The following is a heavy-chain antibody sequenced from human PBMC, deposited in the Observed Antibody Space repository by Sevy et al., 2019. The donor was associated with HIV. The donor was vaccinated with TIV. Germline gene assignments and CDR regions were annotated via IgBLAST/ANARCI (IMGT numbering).Heavy chain of an antibody. CDR3: ARDLPLYCSSTSCYGGYFDY. V-gene: IGHV3-30*04. CDR1: GFTISSYA. CDR2: ISYDGSNK. Sequence: GGSLRLSCAASGFTISSYAMHWVRQAPGKGLEWVAVISYDGSNKYYADSVKGRFTISRDNSKNTLYLQMNSLRAEDTAVYYCARDLPLYCSSTSCYGGYFDYWGQGTLVTVSS. D-gene: IGHD2-2*01. J-gene: IGHJ4*02.